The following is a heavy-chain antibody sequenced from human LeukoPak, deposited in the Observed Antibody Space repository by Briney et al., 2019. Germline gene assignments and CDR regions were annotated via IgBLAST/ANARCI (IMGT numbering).Heavy chain of an antibody. J-gene: IGHJ4*02. V-gene: IGHV1-2*06. CDR3: ASVYSSGWYSLDY. CDR2: INPNSGGT. D-gene: IGHD6-19*01. Sequence: ASVKVSCKASRYTFTGYYMHWVRQAPGQGLEWMGRINPNSGGTNYAQKFQGRVTMTRDTSISTAYMELSRLRSDDTAVYYCASVYSSGWYSLDYWGQGTLVTVSS. CDR1: RYTFTGYY.